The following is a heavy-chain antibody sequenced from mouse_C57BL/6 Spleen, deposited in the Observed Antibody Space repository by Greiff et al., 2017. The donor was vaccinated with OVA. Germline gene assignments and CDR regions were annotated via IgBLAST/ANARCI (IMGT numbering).Heavy chain of an antibody. Sequence: EVQLQQSGPVLVKPGASVKMSCKASGYTFTDYYMNWVKQSHGKSLEWIGVINPYNGGTSYNQKFKGKATLTVDKSSSTAYMELNSLTSEDSAVYYCAPYYYGSPWFAYWGQGTLVTVSA. J-gene: IGHJ3*01. CDR1: GYTFTDYY. D-gene: IGHD1-1*01. CDR2: INPYNGGT. CDR3: APYYYGSPWFAY. V-gene: IGHV1-19*01.